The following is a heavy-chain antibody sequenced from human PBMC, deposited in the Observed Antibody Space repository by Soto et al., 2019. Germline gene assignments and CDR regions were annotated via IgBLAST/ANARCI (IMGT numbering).Heavy chain of an antibody. CDR2: VHNSGRA. V-gene: IGHV4-59*08. Sequence: QVQLQESGPGLVKPSETLSLTCAVSGASITAYYWAWVRQPPGKGLEYIGHVHNSGRADYNPSLRSRVTISVDTSRNQFSLHLNSVTAADTAVYFCARHENGGTYPLAYWGQVTLVTVSS. D-gene: IGHD1-26*01. J-gene: IGHJ4*02. CDR3: ARHENGGTYPLAY. CDR1: GASITAYY.